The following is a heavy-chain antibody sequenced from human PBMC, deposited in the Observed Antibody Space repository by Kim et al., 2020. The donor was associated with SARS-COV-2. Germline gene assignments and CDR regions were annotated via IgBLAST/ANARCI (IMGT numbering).Heavy chain of an antibody. D-gene: IGHD6-6*01. V-gene: IGHV4-59*01. CDR2: IYYSGST. CDR3: ARDLGPYSSSSGFDY. Sequence: SETLSLTCTVSGGSISSYYWSWIRQPPGKGLEWIGYIYYSGSTNYNPSLKSRVTISVDTSKNQFSLKLSSVTAADTAVYYCARDLGPYSSSSGFDYWGQGTLVTVSS. J-gene: IGHJ4*02. CDR1: GGSISSYY.